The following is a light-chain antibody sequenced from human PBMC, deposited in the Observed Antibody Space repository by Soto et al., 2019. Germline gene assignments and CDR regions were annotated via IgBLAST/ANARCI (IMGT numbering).Light chain of an antibody. CDR2: DAS. CDR3: QPYDNLPLT. Sequence: DIQMTQSPSSLSASVGDRVTITCQASQDISNYLNWYQQKPGKAPKLLIYDASNLETGVPSRFSGSGYGTDFTFTISSLQPEDIATYYCQPYDNLPLTFGGGTKVEIK. V-gene: IGKV1-33*01. J-gene: IGKJ4*01. CDR1: QDISNY.